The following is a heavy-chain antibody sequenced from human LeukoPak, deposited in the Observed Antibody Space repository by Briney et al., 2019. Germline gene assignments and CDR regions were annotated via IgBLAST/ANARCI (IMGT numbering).Heavy chain of an antibody. CDR2: IIPILGIA. CDR3: ARDILRRPPVEMATIGSGGMDV. Sequence: GASVKVSCRASGGTFSSYAISWVRQAPGQGLEWMGRIIPILGIANYAQKFQGRVTITADKSTSTAYMELSSLRSEDTAVYYCARDILRRPPVEMATIGSGGMDVWGQGTTVTVSS. V-gene: IGHV1-69*04. J-gene: IGHJ6*02. D-gene: IGHD5-24*01. CDR1: GGTFSSYA.